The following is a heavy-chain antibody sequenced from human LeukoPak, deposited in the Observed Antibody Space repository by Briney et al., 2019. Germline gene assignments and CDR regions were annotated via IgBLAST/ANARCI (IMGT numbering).Heavy chain of an antibody. V-gene: IGHV4-59*12. CDR2: IYYSGST. D-gene: IGHD3-16*02. Sequence: TASETLSLTCTVSGGSISSYYWSWIRQPPGKGLDWIGYIYYSGSTDYNPSLKSRVTISVDTSKNQFSLKLSSVTAADTAVYYCARGVTFGGVITNFDYWGQGTLVTVSS. CDR3: ARGVTFGGVITNFDY. CDR1: GGSISSYY. J-gene: IGHJ4*02.